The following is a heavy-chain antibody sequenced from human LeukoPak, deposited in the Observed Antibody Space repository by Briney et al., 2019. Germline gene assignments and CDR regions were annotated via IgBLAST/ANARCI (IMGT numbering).Heavy chain of an antibody. CDR2: ISSSGSTI. D-gene: IGHD2-15*01. CDR3: AGAADCSGGSCYYYYMDV. V-gene: IGHV3-48*03. CDR1: GFAFSSYE. J-gene: IGHJ6*03. Sequence: GGSLRLSCAASGFAFSSYEMNWVRQAPGKGLEWVSYISSSGSTIYYADSVKGRFTISRENAKNSLYLQMNSLRAEDTAVYYCAGAADCSGGSCYYYYMDVWGKGTTVTVSS.